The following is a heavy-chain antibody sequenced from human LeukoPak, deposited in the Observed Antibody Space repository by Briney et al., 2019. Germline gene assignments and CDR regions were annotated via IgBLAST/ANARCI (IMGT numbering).Heavy chain of an antibody. CDR3: AKDGPYSSSWLRDDAFDI. J-gene: IGHJ3*02. CDR2: INTDGSST. V-gene: IGHV3-74*01. D-gene: IGHD6-13*01. CDR1: GFTFSNYW. Sequence: GGSLRLSCAASGFTFSNYWMHWVRQAPGKGLVWVSRINTDGSSTSYVDSVKGRFTISRDNSKNTLYLQMNSLRAEDTAVYYCAKDGPYSSSWLRDDAFDIWGQGTMVTVSS.